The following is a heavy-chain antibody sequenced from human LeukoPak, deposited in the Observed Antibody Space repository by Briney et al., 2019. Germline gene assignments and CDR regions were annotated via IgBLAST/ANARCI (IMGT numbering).Heavy chain of an antibody. D-gene: IGHD3-3*01. CDR3: ARTFWSGYYPFDY. CDR2: IYSGGST. J-gene: IGHJ4*02. CDR1: GFTVSSNY. V-gene: IGHV3-66*01. Sequence: HPGGSLRLSCAASGFTVSSNYMSWVRQAPGKGLEWVSVIYSGGSTYYADSVKGRFTISRENSKNTLYLQMNSLRAEDTAVYYCARTFWSGYYPFDYWGQGTLVTVSS.